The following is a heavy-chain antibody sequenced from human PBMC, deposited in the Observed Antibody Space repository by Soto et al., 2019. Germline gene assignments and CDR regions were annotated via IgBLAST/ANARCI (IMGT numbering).Heavy chain of an antibody. CDR1: GGTFSSYA. CDR3: ARDTSFVVVTAVNYYYGMDV. J-gene: IGHJ6*02. V-gene: IGHV1-69*06. D-gene: IGHD2-21*02. CDR2: IIPIFGTA. Sequence: SVKVSCKASGGTFSSYAISWVRQAPGQGLEWMGGIIPIFGTANYAQKFQGRVTITADKSTSTAYMELSSLRSEDTAVYYCARDTSFVVVTAVNYYYGMDVWGQGTTVTVSS.